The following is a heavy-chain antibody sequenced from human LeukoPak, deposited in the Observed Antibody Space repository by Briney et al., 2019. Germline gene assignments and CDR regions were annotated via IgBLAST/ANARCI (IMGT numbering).Heavy chain of an antibody. CDR2: IYPGDSDS. D-gene: IGHD2-15*01. V-gene: IGHV5-51*01. Sequence: GESLKISCKGSGYSFTNNWIGWVRQMPGKGLEWMGFIYPGDSDSRYSPSFQGQVTISADKSINAAYLHWSSLKASDTAMYYCARLQVVAALGAFDIWGQGTMVTVSS. CDR1: GYSFTNNW. CDR3: ARLQVVAALGAFDI. J-gene: IGHJ3*02.